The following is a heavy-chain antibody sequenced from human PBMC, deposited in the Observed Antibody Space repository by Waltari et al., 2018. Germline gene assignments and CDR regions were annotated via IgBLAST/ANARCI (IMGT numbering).Heavy chain of an antibody. CDR2: INNDGSSA. CDR3: ASGNSHAFDI. V-gene: IGHV3-74*01. CDR1: GFTFSSHC. Sequence: EVQLVESGGGLVQPGGSLRLSCAATGFTFSSHCVHWVRQAPGKGLVWVSRINNDGSSASYADSVKGRFTISRDNAKSTLYLQMNSLRAEDTAVYYCASGNSHAFDIWGQGTMVTVSS. D-gene: IGHD1-7*01. J-gene: IGHJ3*02.